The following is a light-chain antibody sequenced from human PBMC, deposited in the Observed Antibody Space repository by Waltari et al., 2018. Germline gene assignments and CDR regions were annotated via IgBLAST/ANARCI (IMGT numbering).Light chain of an antibody. CDR3: QQRSTWPPYT. Sequence: DVQMTQSPSILSASVGDRVTITCRARQYISNCLAWYQQKPGKAPKLLIYKASTLESGVPSRFSGGGSGTEFTLTISSLQPDDFATYYCQQRSTWPPYTFGQGTKLEIK. V-gene: IGKV1-5*03. J-gene: IGKJ2*01. CDR1: QYISNC. CDR2: KAS.